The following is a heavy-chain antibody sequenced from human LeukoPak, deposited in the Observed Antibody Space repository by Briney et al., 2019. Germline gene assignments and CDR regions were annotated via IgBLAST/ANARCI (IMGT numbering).Heavy chain of an antibody. J-gene: IGHJ6*02. Sequence: GGSLRLSCAASGFTFSSFGMNWVRQAPGKGLEWVSYISDSSSLTYYADSVKGRFTISRDNAKNSLSLQLNGLRDEDTAVYFCAKMIRGGYGMDVWGQGTTVTVSS. CDR2: ISDSSSLT. V-gene: IGHV3-48*02. D-gene: IGHD3-10*01. CDR1: GFTFSSFG. CDR3: AKMIRGGYGMDV.